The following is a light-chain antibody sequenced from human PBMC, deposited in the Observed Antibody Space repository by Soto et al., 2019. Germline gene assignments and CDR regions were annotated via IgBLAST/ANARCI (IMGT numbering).Light chain of an antibody. CDR2: GAS. CDR3: QQYGSSHLA. J-gene: IGKJ4*01. CDR1: QSVTSSY. V-gene: IGKV3-20*01. Sequence: EIVLTQSPGTLSLSPGERATLSCRASQSVTSSYLAWYQQNPGQAPRLLIFGASSRVTGIPDRFSGSGSGTDFTLAISRLEPEDFAVYYCQQYGSSHLAFGGGTKVEI.